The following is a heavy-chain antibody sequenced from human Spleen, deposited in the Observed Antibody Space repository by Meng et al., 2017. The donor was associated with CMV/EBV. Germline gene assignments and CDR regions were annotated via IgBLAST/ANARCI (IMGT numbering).Heavy chain of an antibody. J-gene: IGHJ6*02. V-gene: IGHV1-69*10. D-gene: IGHD5-18*01. CDR2: IIPIIGVT. CDR3: ARDRSGYSYGYNAMDV. Sequence: SVKVSCKTSGGTLINYPISWVRQAPGQGLECMGGIIPIIGVTNYAQKFQGRVSITADKSTTTAYMELSSLRSEDTAVYFCARDRSGYSYGYNAMDVWGQGTTVTVSS. CDR1: GGTLINYP.